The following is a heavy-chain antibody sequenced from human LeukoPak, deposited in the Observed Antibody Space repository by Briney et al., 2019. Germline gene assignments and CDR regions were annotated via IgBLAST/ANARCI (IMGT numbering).Heavy chain of an antibody. D-gene: IGHD1-1*01. J-gene: IGHJ3*02. V-gene: IGHV3-30*04. CDR3: ARTAGERDAFDI. CDR2: ISYDGSNK. Sequence: PGGSLRLSCAASGFTFSSYAMHWVRQAPGKGLEWVAVISYDGSNKYYADSVKGRFTISRDNSKNTLYLQMNSLRAEDTAVYYCARTAGERDAFDIWGQGTMVTVSS. CDR1: GFTFSSYA.